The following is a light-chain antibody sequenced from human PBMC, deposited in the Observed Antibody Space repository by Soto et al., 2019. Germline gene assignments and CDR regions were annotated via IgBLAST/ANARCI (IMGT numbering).Light chain of an antibody. V-gene: IGKV1-5*03. CDR2: KAS. CDR1: QSISSW. CDR3: QQYNSYSPYT. J-gene: IGKJ2*01. Sequence: DIQMTQSPSTLSASVVDRVTITCRASQSISSWLAWYQQKPGKAPKLLIYKASSLESGVPSRFSGSGSGTEFTLTISSLQTDDFATYFYQQYNSYSPYTFGQGNKLEIQ.